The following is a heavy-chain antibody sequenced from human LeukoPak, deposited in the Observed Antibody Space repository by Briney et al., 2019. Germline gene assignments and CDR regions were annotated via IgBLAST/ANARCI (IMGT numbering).Heavy chain of an antibody. D-gene: IGHD6-19*01. V-gene: IGHV3-64*01. CDR3: ARASSGWYGY. J-gene: IGHJ4*02. CDR2: ISSNGGST. Sequence: GGSLRLSCVVSGFTFSSYAMHWVRQAPGKGLEYVSAISSNGGSTYYANSVKGRFTISRDNSKNTLYLQMGSLRVEDMAVYYCARASSGWYGYWGQGTLVTVSS. CDR1: GFTFSSYA.